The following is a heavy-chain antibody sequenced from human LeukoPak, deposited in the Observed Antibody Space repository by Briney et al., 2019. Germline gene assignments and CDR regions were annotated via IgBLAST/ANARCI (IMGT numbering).Heavy chain of an antibody. Sequence: ASVKVSCKASGYTFTSYGISWVRQAPGQGLEWMGWISAYNGNTNYAQKLQGRVTMTTDTSTSTAYMELRSLRSDDTAVYYCARDRCTSGVCDEVADYWGQGTLVTVSS. V-gene: IGHV1-18*01. CDR3: ARDRCTSGVCDEVADY. CDR1: GYTFTSYG. D-gene: IGHD2-8*01. CDR2: ISAYNGNT. J-gene: IGHJ4*02.